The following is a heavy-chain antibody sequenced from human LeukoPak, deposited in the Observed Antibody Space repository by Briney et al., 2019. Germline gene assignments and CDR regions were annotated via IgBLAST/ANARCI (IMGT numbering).Heavy chain of an antibody. CDR3: ARGTPTYYYYYYMDV. V-gene: IGHV3-72*01. Sequence: GGSLRLSCAASGCTFSDHYMDWVRQAPGKGLEWVGRARNKANSYTTEYAASVKGGFTISREDSKNSLYLQMNRLKTEDTAVYYCARGTPTYYYYYYMDVWGKGTTVTVSS. CDR2: ARNKANSYTT. J-gene: IGHJ6*03. CDR1: GCTFSDHY.